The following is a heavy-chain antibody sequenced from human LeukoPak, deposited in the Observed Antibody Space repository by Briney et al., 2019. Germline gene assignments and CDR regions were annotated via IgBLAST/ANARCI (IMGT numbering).Heavy chain of an antibody. D-gene: IGHD6-6*01. CDR2: INHSGST. V-gene: IGHV4-34*01. CDR3: ARRDSSIVAALNY. J-gene: IGHJ4*02. CDR1: GGPFSDYY. Sequence: PSETLSLTCAVYGGPFSDYYWSWIRQPPGKGLEWIGKINHSGSTNYNPSLKSRVTISVDKSKNQFSLKLSSVTAADTAVYYCARRDSSIVAALNYWGQGTLVTVSS.